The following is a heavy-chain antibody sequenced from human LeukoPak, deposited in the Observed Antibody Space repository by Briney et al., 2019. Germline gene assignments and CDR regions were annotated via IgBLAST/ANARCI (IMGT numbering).Heavy chain of an antibody. D-gene: IGHD3-22*01. CDR2: IYYSGST. CDR1: GGSISSYY. Sequence: SETLSLTRTVSGGSISSYYWSWIRQPPGKGLEWIGYIYYSGSTNYNPSLKSRVTISVDTSKNQFSLKLSSVTAADTAVYYCARDRTVYYYDSSADAFDIWGQGTMVTVSS. V-gene: IGHV4-59*01. CDR3: ARDRTVYYYDSSADAFDI. J-gene: IGHJ3*02.